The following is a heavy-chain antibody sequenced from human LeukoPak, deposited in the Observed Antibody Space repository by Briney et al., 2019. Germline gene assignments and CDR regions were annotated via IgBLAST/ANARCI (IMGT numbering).Heavy chain of an antibody. CDR3: ARLYYYGSGSQNWFDP. J-gene: IGHJ5*02. CDR2: IYYSGST. D-gene: IGHD3-10*01. Sequence: SQTLSLTCTVSGGSISSGDYYWSWIRQPPGKGLEWIGYIYYSGSTYYNPSLKSRVTISVDTSKNQFSLKLSSVTAADTAVYYCARLYYYGSGSQNWFDPWGQGTLVTVSS. CDR1: GGSISSGDYY. V-gene: IGHV4-30-4*01.